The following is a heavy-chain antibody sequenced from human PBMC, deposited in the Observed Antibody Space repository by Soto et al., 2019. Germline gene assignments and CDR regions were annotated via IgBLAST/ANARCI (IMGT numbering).Heavy chain of an antibody. D-gene: IGHD6-19*01. CDR1: GYTFTSYG. V-gene: IGHV1-18*01. Sequence: QVQLVQSGAAVKKPGASVKVSCKASGYTFTSYGISWVRQAPGQGLEWMGWISAYNGNTNYAQKLQGTVTMTTDTSTSPAYIELRSLRSDDTAVYYCARDKKVGSGWFRGYFDLWGRGTLVTVSS. CDR2: ISAYNGNT. CDR3: ARDKKVGSGWFRGYFDL. J-gene: IGHJ2*01.